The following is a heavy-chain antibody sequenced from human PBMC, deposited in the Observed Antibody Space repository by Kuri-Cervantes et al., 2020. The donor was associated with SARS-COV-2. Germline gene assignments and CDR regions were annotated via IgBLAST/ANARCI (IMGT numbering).Heavy chain of an antibody. CDR3: ARAKYGSGSYKCYYYYGMDV. CDR2: IIPIFGTA. Sequence: SVKVSCKASGGTFSSYAISWVQQAPGQGLEWMGGIIPIFGTANYAQKFQGRVTITADKSTSTAYMELSSLRSEDTAVYYCARAKYGSGSYKCYYYYGMDVWGQGTTVTVSS. CDR1: GGTFSSYA. V-gene: IGHV1-69*06. D-gene: IGHD3-10*01. J-gene: IGHJ6*02.